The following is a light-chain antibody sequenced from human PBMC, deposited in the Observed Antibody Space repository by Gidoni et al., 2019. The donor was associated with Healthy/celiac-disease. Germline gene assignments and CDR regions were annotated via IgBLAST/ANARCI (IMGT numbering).Light chain of an antibody. CDR3: QQSYSTPRT. Sequence: IQMAPSPSSLSASVGDRVTITCRASQSISSDLNWYQQKPGKAPKLLIYAASSLQSGVPSRFSGSGSGTDFTLTISSLQPEDFATYYCQQSYSTPRTFGQGTKVEIK. J-gene: IGKJ1*01. CDR2: AAS. CDR1: QSISSD. V-gene: IGKV1-39*01.